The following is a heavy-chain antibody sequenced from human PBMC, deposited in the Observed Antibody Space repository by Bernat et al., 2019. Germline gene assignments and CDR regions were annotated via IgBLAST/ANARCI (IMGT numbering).Heavy chain of an antibody. CDR2: IWYDGSNK. D-gene: IGHD5-18*01. CDR1: GFTFSSYG. V-gene: IGHV3-33*01. J-gene: IGHJ5*02. CDR3: ERESGDVDTAMAPLLDSMGFDP. Sequence: QVQLVESGGGVVQPGRSLRLSCAAPGFTFSSYGMHWVRQAPGKGLEWVAVIWYDGSNKYYADSVKGRFTISRDNSKNTLYLQMNSLRAEDTAVYYCERESGDVDTAMAPLLDSMGFDPWGQGTLVTVSS.